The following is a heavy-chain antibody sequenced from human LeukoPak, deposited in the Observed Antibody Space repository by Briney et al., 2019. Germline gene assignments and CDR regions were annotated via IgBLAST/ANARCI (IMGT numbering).Heavy chain of an antibody. J-gene: IGHJ4*02. V-gene: IGHV1-18*04. CDR2: ISAYNGST. CDR1: GYTFTSYG. CDR3: ARDQLWFGELLYQFDY. D-gene: IGHD3-10*01. Sequence: GASVKVSCKASGYTFTSYGISWVRQAPGQGLEWMGWISAYNGSTNYAQKLQGRVTMTTDTSTSTAYMELRSLRSDDTAVYYCARDQLWFGELLYQFDYWGQGTLVTVSS.